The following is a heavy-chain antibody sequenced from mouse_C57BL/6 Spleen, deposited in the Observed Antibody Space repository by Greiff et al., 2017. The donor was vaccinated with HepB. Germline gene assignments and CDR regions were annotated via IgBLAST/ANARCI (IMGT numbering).Heavy chain of an antibody. J-gene: IGHJ4*01. V-gene: IGHV8-12*01. CDR2: IYWDDDK. Sequence: QVQLKQSGPGILQSSQTLSLTCSFSGFSLSTSGMGVSWIRQPSGKGLEWLAHIYWDDDKRYNPSLKSRLTISKDTSRNQVFLKITSVDTADTATYYCARRPYYDYDGLYYYAMDYWGQGTSVTVSS. D-gene: IGHD2-4*01. CDR3: ARRPYYDYDGLYYYAMDY. CDR1: GFSLSTSGMG.